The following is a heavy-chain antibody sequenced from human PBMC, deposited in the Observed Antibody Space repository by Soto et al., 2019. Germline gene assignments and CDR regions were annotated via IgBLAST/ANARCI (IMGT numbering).Heavy chain of an antibody. D-gene: IGHD6-13*01. J-gene: IGHJ6*03. Sequence: SETLSLTCTVSGCSISSYYWSWIRQPPGKGLEWIGYIYYSGSTNYNPSLKSRVTISVDTSKNQFSLKLSSVTAADTAVYYCARGIAAAAPYYYYYMDVWGKGTTVTVS. CDR2: IYYSGST. CDR1: GCSISSYY. CDR3: ARGIAAAAPYYYYYMDV. V-gene: IGHV4-59*08.